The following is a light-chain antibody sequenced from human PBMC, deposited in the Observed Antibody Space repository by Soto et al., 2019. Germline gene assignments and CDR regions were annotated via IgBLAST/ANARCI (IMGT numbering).Light chain of an antibody. V-gene: IGLV3-1*01. CDR3: QAWDSSTAHVV. J-gene: IGLJ2*01. CDR1: KLGDKY. CDR2: QDS. Sequence: SYALTQPPSVSVSPGQTASITCSGAKLGDKYACWYQQKPGQSPVLVIYQDSKRPSGIPERFSGSNSGNTATLTISGTQAMDEADYYCQAWDSSTAHVVFGGGTKLTVL.